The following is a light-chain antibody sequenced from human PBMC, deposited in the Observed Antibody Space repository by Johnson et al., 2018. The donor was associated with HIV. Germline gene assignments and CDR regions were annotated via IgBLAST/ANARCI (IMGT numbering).Light chain of an antibody. V-gene: IGLV1-51*02. CDR2: EDY. CDR3: GVWDAGLSPHYV. Sequence: QFVLTQPPSVSAAPGQRVNISCSGHSSNIENYFVSWYQQLPGAAPRLLIYEDYKRPSGIPDRFSGSKSGASATLGITGLQTGDEADYYCGVWDAGLSPHYVFGTGTTITVL. CDR1: SSNIENYF. J-gene: IGLJ1*01.